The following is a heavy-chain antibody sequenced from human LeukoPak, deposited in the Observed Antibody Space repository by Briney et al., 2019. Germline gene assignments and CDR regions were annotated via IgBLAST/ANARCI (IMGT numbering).Heavy chain of an antibody. CDR3: ARVFRRDGYFDF. V-gene: IGHV4-59*01. D-gene: IGHD2-15*01. CDR2: MFHSGST. CDR1: GGSITTYY. J-gene: IGHJ4*02. Sequence: SETLSLTCTVSGGSITTYYWSWIRQPPEKGLEWIGYMFHSGSTNYNPSLKSRVTISMYTSKNQFSLKLSSVTAADTAVYYCARVFRRDGYFDFWGQGTLVTVSS.